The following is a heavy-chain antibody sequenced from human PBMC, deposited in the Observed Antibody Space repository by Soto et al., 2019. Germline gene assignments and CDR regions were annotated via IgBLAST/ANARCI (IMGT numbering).Heavy chain of an antibody. Sequence: QPWWSMRLSCAACGVSFSSSAISWFRQATGKGLEWVSAISGSGGSTYYADSVKGRFTISRDNSKNTLYLQMNSLRAEDTAVYYCAKGWVGGDYDPNWFDPRGQGPLVTVSS. J-gene: IGHJ5*02. CDR1: GVSFSSSA. D-gene: IGHD4-17*01. V-gene: IGHV3-23*01. CDR2: ISGSGGST. CDR3: AKGWVGGDYDPNWFDP.